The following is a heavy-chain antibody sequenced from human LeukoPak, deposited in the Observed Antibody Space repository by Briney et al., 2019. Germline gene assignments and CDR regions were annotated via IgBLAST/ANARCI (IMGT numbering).Heavy chain of an antibody. CDR2: IYYSGST. V-gene: IGHV4-59*11. D-gene: IGHD3-22*01. CDR1: GGSISSHY. J-gene: IGHJ4*02. CDR3: ARGITYYYDSSGYNYFDY. Sequence: SETLSLTCTVSGGSISSHYWSWIRQPPGKGLEWIGYIYYSGSTNYNPSLKSRVTISVDTSKNQFFLKLSSVTAADTAVYYCARGITYYYDSSGYNYFDYWGQGTLVTVSS.